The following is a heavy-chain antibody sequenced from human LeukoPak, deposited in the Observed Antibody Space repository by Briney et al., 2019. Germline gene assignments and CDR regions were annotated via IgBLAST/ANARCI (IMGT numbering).Heavy chain of an antibody. V-gene: IGHV3-23*01. Sequence: GGSLRLSCAASGFIVSSNYMSWVRQAPGKGLEWVSAISGSGGSTYYADSVKGRFTISRDNSKNTLYLQMNSLRAEDTAVYYCAKATLGVGATYYFDYWGQGTLVTVSS. D-gene: IGHD1-26*01. CDR1: GFIVSSNY. J-gene: IGHJ4*02. CDR3: AKATLGVGATYYFDY. CDR2: ISGSGGST.